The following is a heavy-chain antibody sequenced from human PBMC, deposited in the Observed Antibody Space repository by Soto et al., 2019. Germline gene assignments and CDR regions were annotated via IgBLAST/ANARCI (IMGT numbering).Heavy chain of an antibody. CDR1: GGSISSYY. D-gene: IGHD3-10*01. Sequence: QVQLQESGPGLVKPSETLSLTCTVSGGSISSYYWSWIRQPPGKGLEWIGSIYYSGSTNYNPSLXRXAXIXXATSKNQFSLKLSSVTAADTAVYYCARVWGGAFDIWGQGTMVTVSS. J-gene: IGHJ3*02. V-gene: IGHV4-59*01. CDR3: ARVWGGAFDI. CDR2: IYYSGST.